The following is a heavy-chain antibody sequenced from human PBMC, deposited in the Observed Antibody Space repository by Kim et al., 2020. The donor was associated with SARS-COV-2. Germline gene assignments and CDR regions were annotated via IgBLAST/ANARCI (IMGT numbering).Heavy chain of an antibody. J-gene: IGHJ6*02. CDR3: AAQSGLWGYYYYYGMDV. CDR1: GYTFTSYA. V-gene: IGHV1-3*01. CDR2: INAGNGNT. Sequence: ASVKVSCKASGYTFTSYAMHWVRQAPGQRLEWMGWINAGNGNTKYSQKFQGRVTITRDTSASTAYMELSSLRSEDTAVYYCAAQSGLWGYYYYYGMDVWGQGTTVTVSS. D-gene: IGHD3-10*01.